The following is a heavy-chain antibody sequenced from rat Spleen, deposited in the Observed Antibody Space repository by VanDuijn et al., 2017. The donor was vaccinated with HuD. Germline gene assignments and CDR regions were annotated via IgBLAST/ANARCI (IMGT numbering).Heavy chain of an antibody. CDR3: TRDPITTRDYFDY. CDR1: GFSLTSYN. Sequence: QVQLKESGPGLVQSSETLSLTCTVSGFSLTSYNVHWVRQPTGNGLEWMGLIWSNGGTDYNSAIKSRLSISRYTSKSQVCLKMNSLQTKDTAIYFCTRDPITTRDYFDYWGQGVMVTVSS. D-gene: IGHD1-1*01. CDR2: IWSNGGT. V-gene: IGHV2-30*01. J-gene: IGHJ2*01.